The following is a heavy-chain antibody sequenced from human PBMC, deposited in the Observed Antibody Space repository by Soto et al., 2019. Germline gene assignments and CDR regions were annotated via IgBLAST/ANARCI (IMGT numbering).Heavy chain of an antibody. CDR3: AVRGWGYYSYGMAV. J-gene: IGHJ6*04. CDR2: ISAYNGNT. Sequence: AGQVKEKGLEWMGWISAYNGNTNYAQKLQGRVTMTTDTSTSTAYMELRSLRSDDTAVYYCAVRGWGYYSYGMAVWGKGTTVPVSS. D-gene: IGHD3-16*01. V-gene: IGHV1-18*01.